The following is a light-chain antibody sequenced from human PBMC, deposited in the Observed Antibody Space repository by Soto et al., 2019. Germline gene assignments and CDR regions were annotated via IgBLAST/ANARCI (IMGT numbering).Light chain of an antibody. CDR1: QSISSW. CDR3: QQSFT. V-gene: IGKV1-5*03. Sequence: DIQMTQSPSTLSASVGDRVTITCRASQSISSWLAWYQQKPGKAPKLLIYTASTLETGVPASFSGSGSGTEFTLAISSLQPDDFSPYHCQQSFTFGPGTKVDIK. CDR2: TAS. J-gene: IGKJ3*01.